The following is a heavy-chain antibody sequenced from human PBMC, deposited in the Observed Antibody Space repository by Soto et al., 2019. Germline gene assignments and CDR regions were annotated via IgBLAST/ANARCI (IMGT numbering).Heavy chain of an antibody. J-gene: IGHJ3*02. V-gene: IGHV5-51*01. CDR2: IYPGDSDT. D-gene: IGHD1-26*01. CDR3: ARLGNTEQDAFEI. Sequence: GSLKISRKGSGYSFTSYWIRRVRQLPGKGLEWIGIIYPGDSDTRYSPSFQGQVTISADKSIGTAYLQWSSLIASDIAMFYCARLGNTEQDAFEIWGQGTTVTVSS. CDR1: GYSFTSYW.